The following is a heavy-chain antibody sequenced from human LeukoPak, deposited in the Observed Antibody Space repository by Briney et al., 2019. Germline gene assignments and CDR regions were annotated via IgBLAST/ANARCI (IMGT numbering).Heavy chain of an antibody. CDR2: IYYSGST. Sequence: SETLSLTCTVSGDSINSYYWSWIRQPPGKGLEWIGYIYYSGSTNYNPSLKSRVTISVDTSKNQFSLKLSSVTAADTAVYYCARSRYFDLNWFDPWGQGTLVTVSS. V-gene: IGHV4-59*01. D-gene: IGHD3-9*01. J-gene: IGHJ5*02. CDR3: ARSRYFDLNWFDP. CDR1: GDSINSYY.